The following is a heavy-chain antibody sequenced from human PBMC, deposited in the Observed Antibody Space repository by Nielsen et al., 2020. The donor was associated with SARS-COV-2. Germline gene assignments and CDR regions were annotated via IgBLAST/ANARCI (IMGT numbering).Heavy chain of an antibody. J-gene: IGHJ2*01. CDR3: AKDRKQLVQNWYFDL. CDR2: ISGSGGST. D-gene: IGHD6-6*01. Sequence: GGSLRLSCAASGFTFSSYAMSWVRQAPGKGLEWVSAISGSGGSTYYADSVKGRFTISRDNSKNTLYLQMNSLRAEDTAVYYCAKDRKQLVQNWYFDLWGRGTLVTVSS. V-gene: IGHV3-23*01. CDR1: GFTFSSYA.